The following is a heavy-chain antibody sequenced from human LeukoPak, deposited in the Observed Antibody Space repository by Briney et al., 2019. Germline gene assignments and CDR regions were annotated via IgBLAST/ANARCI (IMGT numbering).Heavy chain of an antibody. V-gene: IGHV3-48*03. CDR1: GFAFSTYE. CDR3: ARGDPHADL. J-gene: IGHJ5*02. CDR2: ITISGHTK. Sequence: GGSLRLSCAASGFAFSTYEMSWVRQAPGKGLEWIADITISGHTKNYADSVKGRFTIPRDNARSSLYLQMNSLRVEDTGVFYCARGDPHADLWGQGTLVTVSS.